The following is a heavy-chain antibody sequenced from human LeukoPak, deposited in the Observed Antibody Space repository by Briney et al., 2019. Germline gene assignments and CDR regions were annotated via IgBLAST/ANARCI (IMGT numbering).Heavy chain of an antibody. D-gene: IGHD6-6*01. CDR3: ARGGSSSPVISVH. Sequence: GGSLRLSCAASGFTFIDYKMNWVRQAPGKGLEWVSSITSSSSYMYYADSLKGRFTISRDNAGNSLYLQMNSLRAEDTAVYYCARGGSSSPVISVHWGQGTLVTVSS. J-gene: IGHJ4*02. V-gene: IGHV3-21*01. CDR2: ITSSSSYM. CDR1: GFTFIDYK.